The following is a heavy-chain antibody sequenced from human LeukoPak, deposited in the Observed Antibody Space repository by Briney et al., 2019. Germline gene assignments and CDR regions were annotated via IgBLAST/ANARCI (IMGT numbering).Heavy chain of an antibody. D-gene: IGHD3-10*01. V-gene: IGHV3-33*01. CDR3: AIDRHERITMVRGVITTLGY. J-gene: IGHJ4*02. CDR1: GFTFSSYG. Sequence: GGSLRLSCAASGFTFSSYGMHWVRQAPGKGLEWVAVIWYDGSNKYYADSVKGRFTISRDNSKNTLYLQMNSLRAEDTAVYYCAIDRHERITMVRGVITTLGYWGQGTLVTVSS. CDR2: IWYDGSNK.